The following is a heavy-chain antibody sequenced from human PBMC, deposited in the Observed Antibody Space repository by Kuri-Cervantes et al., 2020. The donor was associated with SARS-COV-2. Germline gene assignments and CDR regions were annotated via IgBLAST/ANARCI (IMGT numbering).Heavy chain of an antibody. V-gene: IGHV1-69*06. D-gene: IGHD5-18*01. J-gene: IGHJ6*02. CDR2: IIPIFGTA. Sequence: SVKVSCKASGGTFSSYAISWVRQAPGQGLEWMGGIIPIFGTANYAQKFQGRVTITADKSTSTAYMELNSLRSEDTAVYYCERDRDTAMDRYYYGMDVWGQGTTVTVSS. CDR1: GGTFSSYA. CDR3: ERDRDTAMDRYYYGMDV.